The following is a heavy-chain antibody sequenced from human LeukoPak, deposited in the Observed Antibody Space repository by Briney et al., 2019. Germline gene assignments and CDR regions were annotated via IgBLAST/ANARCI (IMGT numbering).Heavy chain of an antibody. D-gene: IGHD3-22*01. CDR1: GFSFSTYW. CDR2: IRYDGAYK. Sequence: GGSLRLSCVASGFSFSTYWMAWIRQAPGKGLEWVANIRYDGAYKFYAGSVKGRFTISRDNAKNSLFLEMHSLRADDTAVYFCASSHDSSGNDWGQGTLVIVSS. V-gene: IGHV3-7*01. CDR3: ASSHDSSGND. J-gene: IGHJ4*02.